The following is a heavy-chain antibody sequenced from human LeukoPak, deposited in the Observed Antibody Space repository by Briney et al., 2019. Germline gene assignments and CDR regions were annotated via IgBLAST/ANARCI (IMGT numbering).Heavy chain of an antibody. CDR3: ARDQYSGHWFYAFDI. Sequence: PGGSLRLSCAAPGFTFSSYSMNWVRQAPGKGLEWVSYISSSISTKYYADSVKGRFTISRDNAKNSLYLQMNSLRDEDTAVYYCARDQYSGHWFYAFDIWGQGTMVTVSS. CDR2: ISSSISTK. CDR1: GFTFSSYS. D-gene: IGHD6-19*01. V-gene: IGHV3-48*02. J-gene: IGHJ3*02.